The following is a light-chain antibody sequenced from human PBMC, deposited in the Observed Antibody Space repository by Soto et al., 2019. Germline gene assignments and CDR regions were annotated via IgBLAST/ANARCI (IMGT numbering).Light chain of an antibody. CDR1: SSDVGGYNY. V-gene: IGLV2-14*01. CDR2: DVS. J-gene: IGLJ1*01. Sequence: QSVLTQPASVSGSPGQSITITCTGTSSDVGGYNYVSWYQEHPGKDPKLMIYDVSNRPSGVSNRFSGSKSGNTASLTISGLQAEDEADYYCSSYTSDSTYVFGTGTKLTVL. CDR3: SSYTSDSTYV.